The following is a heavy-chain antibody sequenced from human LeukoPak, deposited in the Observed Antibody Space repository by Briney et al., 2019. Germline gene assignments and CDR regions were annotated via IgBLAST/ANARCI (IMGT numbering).Heavy chain of an antibody. V-gene: IGHV3-21*01. CDR1: GFTVSSNY. J-gene: IGHJ4*02. CDR2: TSSSSSYK. Sequence: PGGSLRLSCAASGFTVSSNYMSWVRQAPGKGLEWVSSTSSSSSYKYYADSVKGRFTISRDNAKNSLYLQMNSLRAEDTAVYYCARTYLAPNYYGSGSYYPYNFDYWGQGTLVTVSS. D-gene: IGHD3-10*01. CDR3: ARTYLAPNYYGSGSYYPYNFDY.